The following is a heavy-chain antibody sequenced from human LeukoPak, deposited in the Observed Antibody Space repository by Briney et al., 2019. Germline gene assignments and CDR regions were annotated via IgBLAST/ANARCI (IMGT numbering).Heavy chain of an antibody. CDR2: ISSSGSTI. J-gene: IGHJ4*02. CDR3: ARAGDFTMINFDY. D-gene: IGHD3-22*01. V-gene: IGHV3-48*03. CDR1: GFTFSSYE. Sequence: PGGSLRLSCAASGFTFSSYEMNWVRQAPGKGLEWVSCISSSGSTIYYADSVKGRFTISRDNAKNSLYLQMNSLRAEDTAVYYCARAGDFTMINFDYWGQGTLVTVSS.